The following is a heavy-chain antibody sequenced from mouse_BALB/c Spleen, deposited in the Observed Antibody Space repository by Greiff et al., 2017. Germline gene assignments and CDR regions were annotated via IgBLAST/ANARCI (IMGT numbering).Heavy chain of an antibody. CDR1: GYTFTNYW. Sequence: VQLQQSGAELVRPGTSVKISCKASGYTFTNYWLGWVKQRPGHGLEWIGDIYPGGGYTNYNEKFKGKATLTADTSSSTAYMQLSSLTSEDSAVYFCARVGDSSGSFAYWGQGTLVTVSA. D-gene: IGHD3-2*01. V-gene: IGHV1-63*02. CDR3: ARVGDSSGSFAY. CDR2: IYPGGGYT. J-gene: IGHJ3*01.